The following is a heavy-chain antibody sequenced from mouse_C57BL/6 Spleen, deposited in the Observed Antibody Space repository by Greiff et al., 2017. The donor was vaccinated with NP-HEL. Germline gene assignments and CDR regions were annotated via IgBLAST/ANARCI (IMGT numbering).Heavy chain of an antibody. CDR1: GYTFTSYW. V-gene: IGHV1-69*01. Sequence: QVQLQQPGAELVMPGASVKLSCKASGYTFTSYWMHWVKQRPGQGLEWIGEIDPSDSYTNYNQKFKGKSTLTVDKSSSTAYMQLSSLTSEDSAGDYCARGGVPTTEAYFDYWGQGTTLTVSS. CDR3: ARGGVPTTEAYFDY. D-gene: IGHD2-12*01. CDR2: IDPSDSYT. J-gene: IGHJ2*01.